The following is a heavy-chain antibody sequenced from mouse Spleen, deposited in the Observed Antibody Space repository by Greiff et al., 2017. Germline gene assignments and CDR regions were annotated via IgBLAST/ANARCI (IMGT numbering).Heavy chain of an antibody. J-gene: IGHJ2*01. CDR3: ASEITTDY. Sequence: EVKLQESGPGLVKPSQSLSLTCSVTGYSITSGYYWNWIRQFPGNKLEWMGYISYDGSNNYNPSLKNRISITRDTSKNQFFLKLNSVTTEDTATYYCASEITTDYWGQGTTLTVSS. V-gene: IGHV3-6*01. D-gene: IGHD2-4*01. CDR2: ISYDGSN. CDR1: GYSITSGYY.